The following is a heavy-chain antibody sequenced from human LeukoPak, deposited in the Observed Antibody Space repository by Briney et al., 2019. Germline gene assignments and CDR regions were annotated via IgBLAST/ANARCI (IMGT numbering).Heavy chain of an antibody. CDR2: IYYSGST. V-gene: IGHV4-39*01. D-gene: IGHD2-2*01. CDR3: ARMPGLCSSTSCSDY. Sequence: SETLSLTCTVSGGSISSSSYYWGWIRQPPGKGLEWIGSIYYSGSTYYNPSLKSRVTISVDTSKNQFSLKLSSVTAADTAVYYCARMPGLCSSTSCSDYWGQGTLVTVSS. J-gene: IGHJ4*02. CDR1: GGSISSSSYY.